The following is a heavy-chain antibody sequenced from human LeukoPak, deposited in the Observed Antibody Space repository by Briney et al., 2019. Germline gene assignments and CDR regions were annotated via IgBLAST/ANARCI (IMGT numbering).Heavy chain of an antibody. D-gene: IGHD3-22*01. CDR2: INPNSGGT. CDR3: ARSDYYDSSGTDC. Sequence: ASVKVSCKTSGYTFTGYYMHWVRQAPGQGLEWMGWINPNSGGTNYAQKLQGRVTMTRDTSISTAYMEMSRLRSDDTAVYYCARSDYYDSSGTDCWGQGTLVTVSS. V-gene: IGHV1-2*02. CDR1: GYTFTGYY. J-gene: IGHJ4*02.